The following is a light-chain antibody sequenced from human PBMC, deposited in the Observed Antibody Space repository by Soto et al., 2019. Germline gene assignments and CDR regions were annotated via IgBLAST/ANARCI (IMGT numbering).Light chain of an antibody. J-gene: IGKJ5*01. CDR1: QDIRRS. CDR3: QQLNSYPSIT. V-gene: IGKV1-9*01. CDR2: AAS. Sequence: DIQLTQSPSFLSASVGDRVTITCRASQDIRRSLAWYQQKPGTAPKLLIYAASTLQGGVPSRFSGSGSGTEFTLTISSLQPEDFATYYCQQLNSYPSITFGQGTRLEIK.